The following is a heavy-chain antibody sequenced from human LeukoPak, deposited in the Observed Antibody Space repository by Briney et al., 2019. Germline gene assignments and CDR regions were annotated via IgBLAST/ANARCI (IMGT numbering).Heavy chain of an antibody. J-gene: IGHJ5*02. CDR1: GFTFSSYA. D-gene: IGHD3-22*01. CDR3: AKGGSPSRITMIVVVRSLSRNWFDP. V-gene: IGHV3-23*01. Sequence: GGSLRLSCAASGFTFSSYAMSWARQAPGKGLEWVSGISSSGSGGNTYYADFVKGRFTISRDSSKNTLYLQMNSLRAEDTAVYYCAKGGSPSRITMIVVVRSLSRNWFDPWGQGTLVTVSS. CDR2: ISSSGSGGNT.